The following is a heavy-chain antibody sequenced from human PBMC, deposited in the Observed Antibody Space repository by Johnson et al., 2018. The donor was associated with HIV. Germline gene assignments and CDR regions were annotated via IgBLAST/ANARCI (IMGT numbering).Heavy chain of an antibody. CDR1: GFTFSSYA. CDR2: IRYDGSNK. D-gene: IGHD3-22*01. J-gene: IGHJ3*02. Sequence: QVQLVESGGGLIQPGGSLRLSCAASGFTFSSYAMHWVRQAPGKGLEWVAFIRYDGSNKYYADSVKGRFTISGDNSKNTLSLQMNSLRAEDTAVYYCAKDTVWSSGYYGGAFDIWGQGTMVTVSS. V-gene: IGHV3-30*02. CDR3: AKDTVWSSGYYGGAFDI.